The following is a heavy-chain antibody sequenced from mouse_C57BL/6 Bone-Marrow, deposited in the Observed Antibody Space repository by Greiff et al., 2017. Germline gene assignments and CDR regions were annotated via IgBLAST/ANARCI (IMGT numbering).Heavy chain of an antibody. J-gene: IGHJ2*01. CDR2: IRNKANGYTT. V-gene: IGHV7-3*01. D-gene: IGHD1-2*01. CDR1: GFTFTDYY. CDR3: ARSSHYYGNYFDY. Sequence: VQLKESGGGLVQPGGSLSLSCAASGFTFTDYYMSWVRQPPGKALEWLGFIRNKANGYTTEYSASVKGRFTISRDNSQSILYLQMNALRAEDSATYYCARSSHYYGNYFDYWGQGTTLTVSS.